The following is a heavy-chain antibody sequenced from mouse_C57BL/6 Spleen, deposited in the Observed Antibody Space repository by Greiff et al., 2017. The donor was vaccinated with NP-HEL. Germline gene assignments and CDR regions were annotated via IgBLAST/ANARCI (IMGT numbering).Heavy chain of an antibody. D-gene: IGHD1-1*01. CDR2: IYPGNSDT. CDR1: GYTFTSYW. V-gene: IGHV1-5*01. J-gene: IGHJ4*01. CDR3: TRSGSSFITTVVGDYYAMDY. Sequence: EVQLQESGTVLARPGASVKMSCKTSGYTFTSYWMHWVKQRPGQGLEWIGAIYPGNSDTSYNQKFKGKAKLTAVTSASTAYMELSSLTNEDSAVYYCTRSGSSFITTVVGDYYAMDYWGQGTSVTVSS.